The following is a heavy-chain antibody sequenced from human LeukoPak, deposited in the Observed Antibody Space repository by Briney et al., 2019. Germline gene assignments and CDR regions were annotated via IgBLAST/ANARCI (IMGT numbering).Heavy chain of an antibody. CDR3: ARVSDTVPSIYFDF. CDR2: IYYSGST. D-gene: IGHD2/OR15-2a*01. CDR1: GGSVSSGSYY. V-gene: IGHV4-61*03. J-gene: IGHJ4*02. Sequence: NPSETLCLTCTVSGGSVSSGSYYWSWIRQPPGKGLEWIGYIYYSGSTNYNPSLKSRVTISVDTSKNHFSLKLSSVTAADTAMYYCARVSDTVPSIYFDFWGQGTLVTVSS.